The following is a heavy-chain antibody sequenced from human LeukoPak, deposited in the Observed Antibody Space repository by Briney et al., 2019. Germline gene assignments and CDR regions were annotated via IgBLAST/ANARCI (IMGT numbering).Heavy chain of an antibody. CDR3: VRRNLFDY. CDR1: DSPFNSYW. CDR2: INQGGSQQ. J-gene: IGHJ4*02. V-gene: IGHV3-7*03. Sequence: PGGSLRLSCVVSDSPFNSYWMSWVRQAPGKGLECVASINQGGSQQYYVDSVRGRFTISRDDAQKSVYLQMNNLRVDDTAVYYCVRRNLFDYWGQGTLVTVSS.